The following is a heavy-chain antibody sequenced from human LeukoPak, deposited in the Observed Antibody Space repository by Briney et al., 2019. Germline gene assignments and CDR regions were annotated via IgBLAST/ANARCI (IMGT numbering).Heavy chain of an antibody. J-gene: IGHJ6*04. CDR3: ARVHDFASLDV. D-gene: IGHD3-3*01. CDR2: INHSGST. V-gene: IGHV4-34*01. CDR1: GGSFSGYY. Sequence: PSETLSLTCAVYGGSFSGYYWSWIRQPPGKGLEWIGEINHSGSTNYNPSLKSRVTISVDTSKNQFSLKLSSVTAADTAVYYCARVHDFASLDVWGKGTTVTVSS.